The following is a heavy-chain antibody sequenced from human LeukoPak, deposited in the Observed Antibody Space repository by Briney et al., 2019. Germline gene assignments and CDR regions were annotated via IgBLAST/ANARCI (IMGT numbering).Heavy chain of an antibody. D-gene: IGHD3-16*01. CDR3: ARADRGLFDY. CDR2: ISSSSSYI. V-gene: IGHV3-21*01. Sequence: GGSLRLSCAASGFTFSSYAMNWVRQAPGKGLEWVSSISSSSSYIYYADPVKGRFTISRDNAKNSLYLQMNSLRAEDTAVYYCARADRGLFDYWGQGTLVTVSS. CDR1: GFTFSSYA. J-gene: IGHJ4*02.